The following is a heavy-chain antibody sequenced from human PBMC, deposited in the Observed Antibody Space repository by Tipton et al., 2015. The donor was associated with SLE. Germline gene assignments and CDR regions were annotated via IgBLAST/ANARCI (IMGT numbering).Heavy chain of an antibody. CDR3: ARTGAYSNSYYYYYMDV. D-gene: IGHD4-11*01. CDR2: FYNSGST. J-gene: IGHJ6*03. V-gene: IGHV4-4*09. CDR1: GVSISRSY. Sequence: TLSLTCTVSGVSISRSYWSWIRQPPGKGLEWIGYFYNSGSTNYNPSLKSRVTISGDSSMNQFSLRLTSVTAADTGVYYCARTGAYSNSYYYYYMDVWGEGTTVTDSS.